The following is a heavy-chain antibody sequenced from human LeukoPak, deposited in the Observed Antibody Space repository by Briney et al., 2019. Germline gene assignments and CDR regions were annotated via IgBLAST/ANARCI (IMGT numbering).Heavy chain of an antibody. V-gene: IGHV5-51*01. J-gene: IGHJ4*02. D-gene: IGHD5-18*01. CDR1: GYSFTSYW. CDR2: IDPSDSET. CDR3: ARQTAMGRSGDY. Sequence: GESLKISCKASGYSFTSYWIGWVRQMPGKGLEWMGIIDPSDSETQYTPSFQGQVTISVDKSLTTAYLQWNSLKASDTAVYFCARQTAMGRSGDYWGQGTLVTVSS.